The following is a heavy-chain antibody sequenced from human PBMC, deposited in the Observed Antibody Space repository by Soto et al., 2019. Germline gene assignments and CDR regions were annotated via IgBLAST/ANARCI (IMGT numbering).Heavy chain of an antibody. CDR2: LSNTGRRT. CDR3: ATEMGATQGPFDN. Sequence: GGSLRLSCVVSVFPFGANAMSWVRQAPGKGLEWVSGLSNTGRRTSYAGSVKGRFNISRDNSENTVYLQMNSLRVEDTAVYYCATEMGATQGPFDNWGQGTLVTVSS. CDR1: VFPFGANA. D-gene: IGHD1-26*01. J-gene: IGHJ4*02. V-gene: IGHV3-23*01.